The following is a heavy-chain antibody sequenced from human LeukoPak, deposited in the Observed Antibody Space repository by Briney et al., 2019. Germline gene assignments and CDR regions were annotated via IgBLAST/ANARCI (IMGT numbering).Heavy chain of an antibody. Sequence: PSETLSLTCTVSGGSISSSSYYWGWIRQPPGKGLEWIGSIYYSGSTYYNPSLKSRVTISVDTSKNQFSLKLSSVTAADTAVYYCARVKAYYDILTGYLSPSYFDYWGQGTLVTVSS. D-gene: IGHD3-9*01. J-gene: IGHJ4*02. CDR3: ARVKAYYDILTGYLSPSYFDY. V-gene: IGHV4-39*07. CDR2: IYYSGST. CDR1: GGSISSSSYY.